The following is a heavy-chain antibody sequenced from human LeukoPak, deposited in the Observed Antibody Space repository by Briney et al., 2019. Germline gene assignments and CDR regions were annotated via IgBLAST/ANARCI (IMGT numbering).Heavy chain of an antibody. J-gene: IGHJ4*02. CDR3: ARVGYYYDSSADEGYFHY. Sequence: SVKVSCKASGGTFSSYAISWVRQAPGQGLEWMGRIIPIFGTANYAQKFQGRVTITTDESTSTAYMELSSLRSEDTAVYYCARVGYYYDSSADEGYFHYWGQGTLVTVSS. CDR1: GGTFSSYA. CDR2: IIPIFGTA. V-gene: IGHV1-69*05. D-gene: IGHD3-22*01.